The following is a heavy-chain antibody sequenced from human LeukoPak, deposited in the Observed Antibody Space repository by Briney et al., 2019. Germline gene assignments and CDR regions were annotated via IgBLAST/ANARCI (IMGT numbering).Heavy chain of an antibody. Sequence: PGGSLRLSCAASGFTFRNYAMSWVRQAPGKGLEWVSALSGSGDNTYSADSVKGRFTISRDNSKNTLYLQMNSLRAEDTALYYCAKVSGLEVRITSYFDYWGQGTLVTVSS. CDR1: GFTFRNYA. CDR2: LSGSGDNT. D-gene: IGHD3-22*01. V-gene: IGHV3-23*01. CDR3: AKVSGLEVRITSYFDY. J-gene: IGHJ4*02.